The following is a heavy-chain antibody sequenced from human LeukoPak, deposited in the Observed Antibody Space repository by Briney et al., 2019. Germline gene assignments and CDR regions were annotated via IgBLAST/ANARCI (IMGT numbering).Heavy chain of an antibody. D-gene: IGHD2-2*01. CDR2: ISPYDGDT. CDR3: ARLRGGIYSSRDAFDI. CDR1: GYTFTTNG. J-gene: IGHJ3*02. Sequence: ASVRVSCTASGYTFTTNGVSWVRQAPGQGLEWLAWISPYDGDTNYTPDLPGRVTLSTDTSTSTAYMELTSLRSDDTAVYYCARLRGGIYSSRDAFDIWGQGTMVTVSS. V-gene: IGHV1-18*04.